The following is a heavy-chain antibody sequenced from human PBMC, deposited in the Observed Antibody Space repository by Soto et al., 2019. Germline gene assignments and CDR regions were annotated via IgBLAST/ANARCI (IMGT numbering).Heavy chain of an antibody. D-gene: IGHD6-13*01. CDR3: AKGLLNGRWYAAD. J-gene: IGHJ4*02. CDR1: GFTFSNCV. Sequence: GGSLRLSCETSGFTFSNCVMTWVRQPPGKKLEWVSVITTNGQTAYADSVKGRFIISRVNSKNAAYLQMNSLRAEDTAVYYCAKGLLNGRWYAADWGQGTLVTVSS. CDR2: ITTNGQT. V-gene: IGHV3-23*01.